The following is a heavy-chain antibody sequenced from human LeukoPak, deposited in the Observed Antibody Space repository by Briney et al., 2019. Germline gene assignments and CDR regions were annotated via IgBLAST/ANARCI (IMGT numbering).Heavy chain of an antibody. J-gene: IGHJ4*02. CDR3: ARGDGGEQQLVLGY. V-gene: IGHV3-7*01. Sequence: GGSLRLSCEASGFSFSSYWMSWVRQAPGKGLEWVANIKQDGSEKYYLDSLEGRFTISRDNAKNSLYLQMNSLRAEDTAVYYCARGDGGEQQLVLGYWGQGTLVTVSS. CDR2: IKQDGSEK. CDR1: GFSFSSYW. D-gene: IGHD6-13*01.